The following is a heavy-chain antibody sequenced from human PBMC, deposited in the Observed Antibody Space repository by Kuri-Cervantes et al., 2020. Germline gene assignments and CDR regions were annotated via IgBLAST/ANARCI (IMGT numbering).Heavy chain of an antibody. CDR3: AKDRTQQLVRSNDY. CDR2: ISGSGGST. J-gene: IGHJ4*02. CDR1: GFTFSSYW. Sequence: GESLKISCAASGFTFSSYWMSWVRQAPGKGLEWVSAISGSGGSTYYADSVKGRFTISRDNSKNTLYLQMNSLRAEDTAVYYCAKDRTQQLVRSNDYWGQGTLVTVSS. D-gene: IGHD6-13*01. V-gene: IGHV3-23*01.